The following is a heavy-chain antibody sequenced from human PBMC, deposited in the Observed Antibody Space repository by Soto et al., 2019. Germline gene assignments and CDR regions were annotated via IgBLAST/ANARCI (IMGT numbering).Heavy chain of an antibody. Sequence: QVQLVQSGAEVKKPGASVKVSCKASGYTFTSYDINWVRQATGQGLEWMGWMNPNSGNTGYAQKFQGRVTRTSNTSISTAYMALRSLRSEDTSVYYCASHGGDYAARYYYYYGMDVWGQGTTVTVSS. CDR1: GYTFTSYD. V-gene: IGHV1-8*01. CDR2: MNPNSGNT. D-gene: IGHD4-17*01. CDR3: ASHGGDYAARYYYYYGMDV. J-gene: IGHJ6*02.